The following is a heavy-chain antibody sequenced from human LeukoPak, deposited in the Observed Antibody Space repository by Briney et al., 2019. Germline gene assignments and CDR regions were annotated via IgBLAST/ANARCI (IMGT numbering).Heavy chain of an antibody. V-gene: IGHV3-53*01. J-gene: IGHJ4*02. Sequence: PGGSLRLSCAASGFTVSSNYMSWVRQAPGKGLEWVSVIYSGGSTYYADSVKGRFTISRDNSKNTLYLQMNSLRAEDTAVYYCARDLRDSSGWYCFDYWGQGTLVTVSS. CDR3: ARDLRDSSGWYCFDY. CDR1: GFTVSSNY. D-gene: IGHD6-19*01. CDR2: IYSGGST.